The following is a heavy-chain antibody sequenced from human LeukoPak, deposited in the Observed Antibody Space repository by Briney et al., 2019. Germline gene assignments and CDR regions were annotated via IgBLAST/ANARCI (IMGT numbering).Heavy chain of an antibody. CDR3: ARDPGAHFTPNDY. CDR1: GFTVSSDS. J-gene: IGHJ4*02. Sequence: GGSLRLSCTVSGFTVSSDSMSWVRQAPGKGLEWVSFIYSGGSTHYSDSVKGRFTISRDNSKNTLYLQMNSLRAEDTAVYYCARDPGAHFTPNDYWGQGTLVTVSS. V-gene: IGHV3-53*01. D-gene: IGHD3-10*01. CDR2: IYSGGST.